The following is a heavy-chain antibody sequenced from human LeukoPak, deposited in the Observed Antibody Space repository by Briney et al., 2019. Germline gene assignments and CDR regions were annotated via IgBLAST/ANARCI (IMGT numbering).Heavy chain of an antibody. Sequence: GGSLRLSCAASGFIFRGYAMSWVRQAPGKGLEWVSLIRVGDEGTYYADSVQGRFTTSRDDSKNTVYLQMDSLRAEDTALYYCARTDGKRDAYDFWGQGTMVTVSS. CDR1: GFIFRGYA. V-gene: IGHV3-23*01. CDR3: ARTDGKRDAYDF. CDR2: IRVGDEGT. J-gene: IGHJ3*01.